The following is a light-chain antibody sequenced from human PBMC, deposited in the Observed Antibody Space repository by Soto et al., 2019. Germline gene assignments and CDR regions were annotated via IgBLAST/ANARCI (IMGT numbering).Light chain of an antibody. V-gene: IGKV1-12*01. Sequence: DIQMTQSPSSVSASVGDRVIITCRARQAISRWLAWYPQKPGRGPQLLIYATSSLQSGVPSRFSGSGSWTDFTLTISSLQPEDFATYYCQQANSFPHTLGGGTRVEIK. CDR3: QQANSFPHT. CDR2: ATS. J-gene: IGKJ4*02. CDR1: QAISRW.